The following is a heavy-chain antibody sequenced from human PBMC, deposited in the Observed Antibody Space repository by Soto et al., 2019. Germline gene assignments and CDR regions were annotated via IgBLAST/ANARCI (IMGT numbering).Heavy chain of an antibody. CDR3: STDLERWELALCF. V-gene: IGHV3-15*07. CDR2: IKSKTHGATA. Sequence: PGGSLRLSCAASGFAFSNAWMAWVRQAPGKGLEWVGRIKSKTHGATADYAAPVKGRFTISRDDSENTVYLQMNSLRTEDTAVYYFSTDLERWELALCFSGQGTMVTVSS. J-gene: IGHJ3*01. D-gene: IGHD1-26*01. CDR1: GFAFSNAW.